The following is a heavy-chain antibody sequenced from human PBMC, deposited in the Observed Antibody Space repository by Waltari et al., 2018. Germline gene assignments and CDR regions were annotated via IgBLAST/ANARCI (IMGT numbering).Heavy chain of an antibody. CDR1: GYTFTSYG. V-gene: IGHV1-18*01. Sequence: QVQLVQSGAEVQKPGASVKVSCKAAGYTFTSYGISWVRQAPGQGLEWMGWINPYNGNTHYAQNFQGGVMMTTDTSSNTAYMELRSLTSDDTAVFYCARGDRGLFDFWGQGTLVTVSS. CDR3: ARGDRGLFDF. J-gene: IGHJ4*02. CDR2: INPYNGNT. D-gene: IGHD1-26*01.